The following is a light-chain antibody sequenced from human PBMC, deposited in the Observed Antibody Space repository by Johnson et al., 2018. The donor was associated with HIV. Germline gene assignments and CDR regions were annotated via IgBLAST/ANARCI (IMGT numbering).Light chain of an antibody. CDR2: DNN. J-gene: IGLJ1*01. CDR3: GTWDSSLSTYV. V-gene: IGLV1-51*01. CDR1: SSNIGNNY. Sequence: QSVLTQPPSVSAAPGQKVTISCSGSSSNIGNNYVSWYQQLPGTAPKLLIYDNNQRPSGIPDRFSVSNSGPSSTRGITGLQTGDEADYYCGTWDSSLSTYVFGSGTKVTVL.